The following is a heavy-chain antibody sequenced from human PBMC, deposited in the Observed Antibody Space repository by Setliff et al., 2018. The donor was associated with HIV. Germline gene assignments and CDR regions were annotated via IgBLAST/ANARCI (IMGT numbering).Heavy chain of an antibody. CDR1: GFSLTARGER. CDR2: IDWDDYK. V-gene: IGHV2-70*04. CDR3: ARGRGMSYYYYYMDV. D-gene: IGHD3-16*01. J-gene: IGHJ6*03. Sequence: GSGPTLVNPTQTLTLTCSFSGFSLTARGERVTWIRQPPGKALEWLARIDWDDYKFYSESLRSRLTISKDTSKNQVVLTMTNMDPVDTATYFCARGRGMSYYYYYMDVWGKGTTVTVSS.